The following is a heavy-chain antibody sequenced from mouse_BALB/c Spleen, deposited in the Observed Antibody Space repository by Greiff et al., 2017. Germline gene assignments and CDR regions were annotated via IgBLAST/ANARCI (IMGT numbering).Heavy chain of an antibody. Sequence: VQVVESGPDLVAPSQTLSITCTVSGFSLTSYGVHWVRQPPGKGLEWLVVIWSDGSTTYNSALKSRLSISKDNSKSQVFLKMNSLQTDDTAMYYCARHEGYGWGYAMDYWGQGTSVTVSS. CDR1: GFSLTSYG. D-gene: IGHD2-10*02. J-gene: IGHJ4*01. CDR2: IWSDGST. V-gene: IGHV2-6-2*01. CDR3: ARHEGYGWGYAMDY.